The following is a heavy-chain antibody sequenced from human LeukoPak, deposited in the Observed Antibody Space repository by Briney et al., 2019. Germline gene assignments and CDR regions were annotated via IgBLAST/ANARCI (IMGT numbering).Heavy chain of an antibody. D-gene: IGHD6-19*01. J-gene: IGHJ4*02. CDR2: IGSSGSTI. Sequence: GGSLRLSCAVSGFPFSVYEMNWVRQAPGKGLEWVSNIGSSGSTIYYADSVKGRFSISRDNAKSSLYLQMNSLRVEDTAVYYCALLAVASDFDYWGQGALVIVSS. V-gene: IGHV3-48*03. CDR3: ALLAVASDFDY. CDR1: GFPFSVYE.